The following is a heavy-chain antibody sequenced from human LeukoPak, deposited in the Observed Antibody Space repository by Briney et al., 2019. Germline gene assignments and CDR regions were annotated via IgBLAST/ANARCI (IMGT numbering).Heavy chain of an antibody. J-gene: IGHJ4*02. V-gene: IGHV3-15*07. CDR3: STLTSRGLSDS. D-gene: IGHD1-20*01. CDR2: IKSKADGETI. CDR1: GFTFTNAW. Sequence: GGSLRLSCAASGFTFTNAWMNWVRQAPGKGLEWVGRIKSKADGETIDYTAPVKGRFTFSRDDSKNMLYLQMNSLKSEDTAVYYCSTLTSRGLSDSWGQGTLVTVSS.